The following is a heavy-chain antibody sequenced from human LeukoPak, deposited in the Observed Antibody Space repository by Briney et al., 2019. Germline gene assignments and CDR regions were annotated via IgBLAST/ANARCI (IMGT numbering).Heavy chain of an antibody. CDR1: GGSISSDDYY. D-gene: IGHD5-24*01. CDR2: VYTSGST. J-gene: IGHJ6*03. CDR3: ARDFRETQRRSMRRYYYYYMDV. Sequence: PSETLSLTCTVSGGSISSDDYYWSWIRQPAGKGLERIGRVYTSGSTNYNPSLRSRVTISVDTSKNQFSLKLSSVTAADTAVYYCARDFRETQRRSMRRYYYYYMDVWGKGTTVTVSS. V-gene: IGHV4-61*02.